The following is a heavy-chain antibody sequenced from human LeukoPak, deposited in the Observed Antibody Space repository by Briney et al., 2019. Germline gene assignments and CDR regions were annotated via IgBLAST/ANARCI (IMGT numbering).Heavy chain of an antibody. CDR3: ARGRFFYSSGWYYFDY. CDR1: GGSFSGYY. D-gene: IGHD6-19*01. Sequence: PSETLSLTCAVYGGSFSGYYWSWIRQPPGKGLEWIGEINHSGSTNYNPSLKSRVTISVDTSKNQFSLKLSSVTAADTAVYYCARGRFFYSSGWYYFDYWGQGTLVTVSS. V-gene: IGHV4-34*01. J-gene: IGHJ4*02. CDR2: INHSGST.